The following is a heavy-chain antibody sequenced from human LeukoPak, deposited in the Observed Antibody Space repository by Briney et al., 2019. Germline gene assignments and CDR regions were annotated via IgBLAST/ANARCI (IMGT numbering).Heavy chain of an antibody. CDR3: ARIYYDSSGYLFDY. V-gene: IGHV2-26*01. CDR1: GFSLSNARMG. D-gene: IGHD3-22*01. Sequence: ESGPTLVNPTETLTLTCTVSGFSLSNARMGVSWIRQPPGKALEWLAHIFSNDEKSYSTSLKSRLTISKDTSKSQVVLTMTNMDPVDTATYYCARIYYDSSGYLFDYWGQGTLVTVSS. J-gene: IGHJ4*02. CDR2: IFSNDEK.